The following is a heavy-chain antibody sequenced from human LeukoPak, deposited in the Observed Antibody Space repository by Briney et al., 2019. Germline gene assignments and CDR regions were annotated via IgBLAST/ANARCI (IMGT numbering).Heavy chain of an antibody. Sequence: GGSLRLSCAASGFTFSNDWMTWVRQAPGKGLEWVANIKRDGSEKYYVDSVKSRFTISRDNAKNSVYLQMNNLRAEDTAVYYCARPFRHWGQGTLVTVSS. CDR3: ARPFRH. J-gene: IGHJ4*02. CDR2: IKRDGSEK. CDR1: GFTFSNDW. V-gene: IGHV3-7*03.